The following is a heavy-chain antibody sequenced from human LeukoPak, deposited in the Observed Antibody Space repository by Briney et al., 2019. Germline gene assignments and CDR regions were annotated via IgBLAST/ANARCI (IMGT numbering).Heavy chain of an antibody. V-gene: IGHV3-7*03. Sequence: GGSPRLSCEVSGFTFSRYWMSWVRQAPGKGLEWVASIKEDGNEKYYVDSVKGRFTISRDNVKNSLYLQMNSLGVEDTAVYYCARGGAGYFLLGAYFDYWGQGALVTVSS. CDR2: IKEDGNEK. J-gene: IGHJ4*02. D-gene: IGHD2/OR15-2a*01. CDR3: ARGGAGYFLLGAYFDY. CDR1: GFTFSRYW.